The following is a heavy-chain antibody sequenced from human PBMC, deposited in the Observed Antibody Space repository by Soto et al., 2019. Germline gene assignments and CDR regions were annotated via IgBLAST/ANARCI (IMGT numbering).Heavy chain of an antibody. CDR2: INPSGGST. CDR1: GYTFTVYY. CDR3: ARDVESITTSGMDV. J-gene: IGHJ6*02. Sequence: ASVKVFCKASGYTFTVYYMHWGRQAPGQGLEWMGIINPSGGSTSYAQKFQGRVTMTRDTSTSTVYMELSSLRSEDTAVYYCARDVESITTSGMDVWGQGTTVTVSS. D-gene: IGHD3-3*01. V-gene: IGHV1-46*01.